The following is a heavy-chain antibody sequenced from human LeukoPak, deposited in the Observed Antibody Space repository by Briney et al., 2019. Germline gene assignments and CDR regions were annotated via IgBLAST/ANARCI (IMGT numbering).Heavy chain of an antibody. J-gene: IGHJ4*02. CDR1: GFMLSSYW. Sequence: QSGGSLRLSCAGSGFMLSSYWMSWVRQAPGKGLEWVANIKQDGSEKYYVDSVKGRFTISRDNAKNSLYLQMNSLRAEDTAVYYCARDLTMVRGDYFDYWGQGTLVTVSS. D-gene: IGHD3-10*01. V-gene: IGHV3-7*03. CDR2: IKQDGSEK. CDR3: ARDLTMVRGDYFDY.